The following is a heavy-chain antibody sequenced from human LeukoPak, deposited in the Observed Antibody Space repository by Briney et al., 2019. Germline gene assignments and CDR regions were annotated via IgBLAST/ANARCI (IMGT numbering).Heavy chain of an antibody. V-gene: IGHV3-48*04. J-gene: IGHJ6*02. CDR2: ISSSSSTI. Sequence: PGGSLRLSCAASGFTFSSYSMNWVRQAPGKGLEWVSYISSSSSTIYYADSVKGRFTISRDNAKNSLYLQMNSLRAEDTAVYYCARDQPLLLWFGDPGEGMDVWGQGTTVTVSS. CDR3: ARDQPLLLWFGDPGEGMDV. CDR1: GFTFSSYS. D-gene: IGHD3-10*01.